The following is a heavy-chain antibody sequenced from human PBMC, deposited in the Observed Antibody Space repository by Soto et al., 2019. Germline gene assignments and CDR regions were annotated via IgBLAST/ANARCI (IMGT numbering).Heavy chain of an antibody. V-gene: IGHV3-30*18. CDR2: ILYDGSKT. J-gene: IGHJ6*02. Sequence: RRLSCVVSGFTFSSYGMYWVRQAPGKGLEWVAVILYDGSKTYYADSVKGRFTISRDNSKNTSYLQMNSLRPEDTARFYCAKSSDYYGSAVDVWGQGTTVTVSS. CDR3: AKSSDYYGSAVDV. CDR1: GFTFSSYG. D-gene: IGHD3-10*01.